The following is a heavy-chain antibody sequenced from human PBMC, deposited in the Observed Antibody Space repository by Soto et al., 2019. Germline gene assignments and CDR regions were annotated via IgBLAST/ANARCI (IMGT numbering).Heavy chain of an antibody. J-gene: IGHJ4*02. CDR2: FIPVYRTL. V-gene: IGHV1-69*13. Sequence: SVKVSCKASGGSFGNSAINWVRQTPGQGLEWLGGFIPVYRTLNYAQKFQGRVTITADESTGTAYMTLSSLASDDTAVYYCATGVIWIGYFTVDSWGQGTRVTV. CDR1: GGSFGNSA. D-gene: IGHD3-3*01. CDR3: ATGVIWIGYFTVDS.